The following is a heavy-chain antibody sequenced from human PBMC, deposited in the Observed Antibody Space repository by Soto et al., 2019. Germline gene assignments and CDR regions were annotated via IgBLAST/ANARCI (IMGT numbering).Heavy chain of an antibody. CDR1: VLTFGNYA. D-gene: IGHD3-16*01. CDR3: TSAASPGMSYVFDS. V-gene: IGHV3-49*04. CDR2: IRNQTYSETT. J-gene: IGHJ4*02. Sequence: PGGSLRLSCTASVLTFGNYAISWARQAPGKGLEWVGLIRNQTYSETTQYAPSLKGRFTISRDYSNSIAYLQMSSLQVDDSAVYYCTSAASPGMSYVFDSWGQGVLVTVSS.